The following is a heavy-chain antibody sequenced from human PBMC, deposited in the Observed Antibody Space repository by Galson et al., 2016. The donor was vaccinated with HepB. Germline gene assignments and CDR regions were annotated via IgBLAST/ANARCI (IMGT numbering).Heavy chain of an antibody. CDR3: ARGDNILTGTYSFDY. Sequence: TLSLTCTVSGGSSSSGDYYWRWIRQPPGKGLGWIGYSYYSGSTYYNPSRKSRVTISVDTYKNQFSLKLSSVTAADTAVYYCARGDNILTGTYSFDYWGQGTLVTVAS. CDR2: SYYSGST. D-gene: IGHD3-9*01. V-gene: IGHV4-30-4*01. CDR1: GGSSSSGDYY. J-gene: IGHJ4*02.